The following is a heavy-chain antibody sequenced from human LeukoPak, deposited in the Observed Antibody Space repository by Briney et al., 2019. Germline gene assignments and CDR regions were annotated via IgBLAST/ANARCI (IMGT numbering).Heavy chain of an antibody. J-gene: IGHJ4*02. Sequence: GASVKVSCKASGDNFRSYALTWVRQAPGQGLEWMGWINPNSGGTNYAQKFQGRVTMTRDTSISTAYMELSRLRSDDTAVYYCARDSAPGDTYGLLGIDSWGQGTLVTVSS. CDR3: ARDSAPGDTYGLLGIDS. V-gene: IGHV1-2*02. D-gene: IGHD5-18*01. CDR2: INPNSGGT. CDR1: GDNFRSYA.